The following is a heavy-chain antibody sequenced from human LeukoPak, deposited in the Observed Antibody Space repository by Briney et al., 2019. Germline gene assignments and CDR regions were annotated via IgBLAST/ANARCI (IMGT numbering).Heavy chain of an antibody. D-gene: IGHD1-26*01. Sequence: ASVKVSCKASGYTFTSYGISWVRQAPGQGLEWMGWISAYNGNTNYAQKLQGRVTMTTDTSTSTAYMELRSLRSDDTAVYYCASHDPAGGLGAFDIWGQGTMVTVSS. V-gene: IGHV1-18*01. J-gene: IGHJ3*02. CDR3: ASHDPAGGLGAFDI. CDR2: ISAYNGNT. CDR1: GYTFTSYG.